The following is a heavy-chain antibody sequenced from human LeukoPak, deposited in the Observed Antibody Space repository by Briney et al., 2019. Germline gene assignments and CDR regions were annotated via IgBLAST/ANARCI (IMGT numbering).Heavy chain of an antibody. Sequence: PGGSLRLSCAASGFTFSSYGMSWVRQAPGKGLEWVSAISGSGGSTYYADSVKGRFTISRDNSKNTLYLQMNSLRAEDTAVYYCAKDLGYCSSTSCHPGYYYYYYMDVWGKGTTVTISS. CDR3: AKDLGYCSSTSCHPGYYYYYYMDV. D-gene: IGHD2-2*01. V-gene: IGHV3-23*01. CDR1: GFTFSSYG. J-gene: IGHJ6*03. CDR2: ISGSGGST.